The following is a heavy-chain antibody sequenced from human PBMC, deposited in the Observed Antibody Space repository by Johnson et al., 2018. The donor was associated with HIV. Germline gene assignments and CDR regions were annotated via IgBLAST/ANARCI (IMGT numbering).Heavy chain of an antibody. V-gene: IGHV3-66*02. Sequence: VQLVESGGGLVQPGRSLRLSCAASGFTFDDYAMHWVRQAPGKGLEWVSVIYSGGKTYYADSVKGRFTISRDNSKNTLYLQMISLRAEDTAVYFCARAPPAPYGDYGAFDIWGQGTMVTVSS. D-gene: IGHD4-17*01. CDR2: IYSGGKT. J-gene: IGHJ3*02. CDR1: GFTFDDYA. CDR3: ARAPPAPYGDYGAFDI.